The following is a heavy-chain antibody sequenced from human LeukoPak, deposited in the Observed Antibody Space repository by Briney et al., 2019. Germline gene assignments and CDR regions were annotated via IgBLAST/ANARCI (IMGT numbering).Heavy chain of an antibody. CDR1: GXSISSGNYY. Sequence: SQTLSLTCTVSGXSISSGNYYWSWIRQPPGAGLEWIGYIHYSGSTYYNPSLKSRVTVSLDTSKNQFSLNLGSVTAADTAVYYCARAGDNTGYYSSVDVWGQGTTVTVSS. D-gene: IGHD3-22*01. V-gene: IGHV4-30-4*01. CDR2: IHYSGST. J-gene: IGHJ6*02. CDR3: ARAGDNTGYYSSVDV.